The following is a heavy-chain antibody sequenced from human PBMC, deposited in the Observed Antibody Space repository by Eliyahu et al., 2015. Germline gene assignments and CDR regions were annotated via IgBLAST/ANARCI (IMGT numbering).Heavy chain of an antibody. CDR2: VFPDDSDT. V-gene: IGHV5-51*03. Sequence: EVQLVQSGAEVKKPGEFLKISCKGSGYKFSTFWIAWVRQKSGKGLEWMGSVFPDDSDTTYSPSFQGQVTLSADKSVDTAYLQWSSLKASDTAVYFCVLSSPGQPWDVWGKGTTVIVSS. D-gene: IGHD6-13*01. J-gene: IGHJ6*04. CDR3: VLSSPGQPWDV. CDR1: GYKFSTFW.